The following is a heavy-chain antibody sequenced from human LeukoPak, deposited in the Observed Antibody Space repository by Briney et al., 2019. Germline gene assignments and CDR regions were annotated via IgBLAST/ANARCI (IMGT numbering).Heavy chain of an antibody. D-gene: IGHD3-10*01. J-gene: IGHJ4*02. CDR1: GFTFSSYE. CDR3: AKEKGSSMDYYFDY. CDR2: ISSSGSTI. V-gene: IGHV3-48*03. Sequence: PGGSLRLSCAASGFTFSSYEMNWVRQAPGKGLEWVSYISSSGSTIYYADSVKGRFTISRDNSKNTLYLQMNSPRAEDTAVYYCAKEKGSSMDYYFDYWGQGTLVTVSS.